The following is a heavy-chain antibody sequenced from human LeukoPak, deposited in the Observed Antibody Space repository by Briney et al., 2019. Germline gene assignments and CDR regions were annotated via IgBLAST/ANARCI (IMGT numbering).Heavy chain of an antibody. CDR3: ATGNYYDSRGYYTFGS. J-gene: IGHJ5*02. CDR2: INGDGSTT. CDR1: GFTFSRYW. Sequence: GGSLRLSCAASGFTFSRYWMHWVRQAPGKGLVWVSRINGDGSTTSYADSVKGGSTISRDNAKNMMYLQMNSLRAEDTAVYYCATGNYYDSRGYYTFGSWGQGTLVTVSS. D-gene: IGHD3-22*01. V-gene: IGHV3-74*01.